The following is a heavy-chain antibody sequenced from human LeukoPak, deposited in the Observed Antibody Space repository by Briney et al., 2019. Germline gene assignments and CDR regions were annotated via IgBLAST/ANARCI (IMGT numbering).Heavy chain of an antibody. CDR2: IIPILGIA. V-gene: IGHV1-69*04. J-gene: IGHJ3*02. CDR1: GGTFSSYA. Sequence: ASVKVSCKASGGTFSSYAISWVRQAPGQGLEWMGRIIPILGIANYAQKFQGRVTITADKSTSTAYMELSSLRSEDTAVYYCARAYSPIVVVREDAFDIWGQGTMVTVSS. D-gene: IGHD2-21*01. CDR3: ARAYSPIVVVREDAFDI.